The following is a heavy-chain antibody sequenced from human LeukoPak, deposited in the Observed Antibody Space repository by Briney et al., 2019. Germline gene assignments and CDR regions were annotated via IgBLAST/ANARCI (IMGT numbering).Heavy chain of an antibody. Sequence: GGSLRLSCAASGYPFSNDRMRWVRQARWKGLEWVGSLKSKTEGWTTDDAARVKGRCSSPRDDSKNTLYLQMNSLNTEETAVYYCTTEPPLYSGYDIKGFDYWGQGTLVTVSS. CDR1: GYPFSNDR. V-gene: IGHV3-15*01. D-gene: IGHD5-12*01. J-gene: IGHJ4*02. CDR3: TTEPPLYSGYDIKGFDY. CDR2: LKSKTEGWTT.